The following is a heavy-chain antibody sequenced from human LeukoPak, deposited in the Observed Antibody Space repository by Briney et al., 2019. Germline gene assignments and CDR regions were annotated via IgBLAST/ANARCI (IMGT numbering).Heavy chain of an antibody. V-gene: IGHV4-59*01. J-gene: IGHJ6*02. CDR2: TSYSGNT. Sequence: SETLPLTCTVSGGSISSYYWSWIRQPPGKGLEWIGYTSYSGNTIYNPSLKSRVTISIDPFKNQLSLKVTSVTAADTAVYYCARDHGYFGMDVWGQGTTVTISS. CDR3: ARDHGYFGMDV. CDR1: GGSISSYY.